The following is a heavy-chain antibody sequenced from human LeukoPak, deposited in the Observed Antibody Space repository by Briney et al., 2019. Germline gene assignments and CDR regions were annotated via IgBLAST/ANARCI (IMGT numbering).Heavy chain of an antibody. J-gene: IGHJ3*02. V-gene: IGHV3-11*04. Sequence: GGSLRLSCAASGFTFSDYYMGGVRRAPGKGVEGVSYITNSGGGAYYPDSVKGRFTISRDNAKKSLYLQVSSLRAEDTAVYYCARALNDAFDIWGQGTMVTVSS. CDR3: ARALNDAFDI. CDR1: GFTFSDYY. CDR2: ITNSGGGA.